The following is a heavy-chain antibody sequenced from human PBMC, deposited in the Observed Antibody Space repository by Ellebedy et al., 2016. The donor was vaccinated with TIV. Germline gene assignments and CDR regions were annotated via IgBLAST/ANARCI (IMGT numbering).Heavy chain of an antibody. Sequence: PSETLSLTCTVSGGSIRSYYWSWVRQPAGKGLEWIGRVYGSGSTYYNPSLKSRVTMSVDTSKNQFSLKLRLVTAADTAVYYCARDEVSSWTPRLDYWGQGTLVTVSS. CDR2: VYGSGST. V-gene: IGHV4-4*07. CDR3: ARDEVSSWTPRLDY. D-gene: IGHD6-13*01. J-gene: IGHJ4*02. CDR1: GGSIRSYY.